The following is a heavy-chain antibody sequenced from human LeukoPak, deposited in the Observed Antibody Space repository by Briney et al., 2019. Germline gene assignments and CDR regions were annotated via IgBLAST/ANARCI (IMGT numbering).Heavy chain of an antibody. CDR1: GYTFTGYY. J-gene: IGHJ4*02. CDR2: INPNSGGT. D-gene: IGHD3-10*01. CDR3: ARDGARITMVRGNLYYFDY. V-gene: IGHV1-2*02. Sequence: GASVKVSCKASGYTFTGYYMHWVRQAPGQGLEWMGWINPNSGGTNYAQKFQGRVTMTRDTSISTAYMELSRLRSDDTAVYYCARDGARITMVRGNLYYFDYWGQGTLVTVSS.